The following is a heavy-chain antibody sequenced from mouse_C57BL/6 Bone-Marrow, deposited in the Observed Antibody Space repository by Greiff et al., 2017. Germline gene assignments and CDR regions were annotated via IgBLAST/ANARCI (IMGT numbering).Heavy chain of an antibody. CDR2: IYPRSGNT. D-gene: IGHD3-3*01. CDR1: GYTFTSYG. CDR3: ARGGAGALAY. V-gene: IGHV1-81*01. J-gene: IGHJ3*01. Sequence: QVERQQSGAELARPGASVKLFCKASGYTFTSYGISWVKQRTGQGLEWIGEIYPRSGNTYYNEKFKGKATLTVDKSSSIAYMELRSLTSEDSAVNFCARGGAGALAYWGQGTLVTVSA.